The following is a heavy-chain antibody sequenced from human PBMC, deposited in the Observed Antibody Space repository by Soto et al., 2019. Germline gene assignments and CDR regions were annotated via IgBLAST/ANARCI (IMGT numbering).Heavy chain of an antibody. D-gene: IGHD2-21*02. CDR3: AKWPRGGDWEYY. J-gene: IGHJ4*02. CDR1: GGTFSSYA. CDR2: IIPVFGTA. V-gene: IGHV1-69*12. Sequence: QVQLVQSGAEVKKPGSSVKVSCKASGGTFSSYAISWVRQAPGQGLEWMGGIIPVFGTANYAQKFQGRVTITADESTRTAYMELSSLRSEDTAVYYCAKWPRGGDWEYYWGQGTLVTVSS.